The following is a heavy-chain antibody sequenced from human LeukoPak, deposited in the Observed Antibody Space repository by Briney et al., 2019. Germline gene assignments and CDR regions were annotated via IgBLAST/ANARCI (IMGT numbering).Heavy chain of an antibody. Sequence: SETLSLTCTVSGGSVSSGNYYWSWIRQPPGKELEWIGYIYYSRSTNYNPSLESRVTISVDTSKNQFSLKVSSVTAADTAVYYCARGRGYSGYVIYFDYWGQGTLVTVSS. CDR1: GGSVSSGNYY. CDR2: IYYSRST. D-gene: IGHD5-12*01. V-gene: IGHV4-61*01. CDR3: ARGRGYSGYVIYFDY. J-gene: IGHJ4*02.